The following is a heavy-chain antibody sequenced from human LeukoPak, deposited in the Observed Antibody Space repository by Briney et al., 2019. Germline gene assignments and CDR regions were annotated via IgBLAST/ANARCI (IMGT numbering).Heavy chain of an antibody. J-gene: IGHJ4*02. V-gene: IGHV3-48*03. CDR1: GFTFSSYE. Sequence: PGGSLRLSCAASGFTFSSYEMNWVRQAPGKGLEWVSYISSSGSTIYYADSVKGRFTISRDNAKNSLYLQMNSLRAEDTAVYYCAGYHWNSGVVYWGQGTLVTVSS. CDR2: ISSSGSTI. CDR3: AGYHWNSGVVY. D-gene: IGHD1-7*01.